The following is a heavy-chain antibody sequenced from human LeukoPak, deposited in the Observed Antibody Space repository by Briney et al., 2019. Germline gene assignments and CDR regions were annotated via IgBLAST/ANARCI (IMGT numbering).Heavy chain of an antibody. CDR3: ARVVYSHYWPEGMDV. J-gene: IGHJ6*02. D-gene: IGHD4-11*01. V-gene: IGHV4-59*01. CDR1: GDSISSYY. Sequence: SETLSLTCTGSGDSISSYYWSWIRQPPGKGLEWIGYIYNSETTNYNPSLESRVTISEDTSKNQFSLMLTSVTAADTAVYYCARVVYSHYWPEGMDVWGQGTTVTVSS. CDR2: IYNSETT.